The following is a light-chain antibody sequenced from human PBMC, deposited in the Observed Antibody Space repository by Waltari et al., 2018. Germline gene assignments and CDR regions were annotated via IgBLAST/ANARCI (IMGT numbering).Light chain of an antibody. CDR2: AAS. Sequence: DIQLTQSPSSLSASVADRVNITCRASQGIRNSLAWYQQKPGKAPKLLLYAASRLESGVPSRFSGSGSGTDYTLTISSLQPEDFATYYCQQYYSTPATFGQGTKLEIK. V-gene: IGKV1-NL1*01. J-gene: IGKJ2*01. CDR1: QGIRNS. CDR3: QQYYSTPAT.